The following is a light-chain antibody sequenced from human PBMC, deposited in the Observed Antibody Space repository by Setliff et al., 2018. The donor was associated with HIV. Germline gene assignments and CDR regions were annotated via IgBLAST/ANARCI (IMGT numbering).Light chain of an antibody. J-gene: IGLJ1*01. CDR3: SSYAITNTLP. Sequence: QSVLTQPPSASGTPGQRVTISYSGSWSNIGSNSVYWYQHLTGTAPKILIYRNNQRPSGVPGRFSGSRSGTSASLAISGLRSEDEAEYYCSSYAITNTLPFGTGTKVTVL. V-gene: IGLV1-47*01. CDR2: RNN. CDR1: WSNIGSNS.